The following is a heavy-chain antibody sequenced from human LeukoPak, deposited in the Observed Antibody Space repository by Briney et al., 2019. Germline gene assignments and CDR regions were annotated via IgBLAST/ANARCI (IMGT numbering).Heavy chain of an antibody. CDR1: GFAFDTYT. J-gene: IGHJ2*01. V-gene: IGHV3-21*01. Sequence: GGSLRLSCAASGFAFDTYTINWVRQAPGKGPEWVSSISSSGIHTSYSDSLKGRFTISRDNTKNSLFLQMNSLRAEDTAVYYCAREEYYFGSGSRSYWYFDLWGRGTLVTVSS. CDR3: AREEYYFGSGSRSYWYFDL. CDR2: ISSSGIHT. D-gene: IGHD3-10*01.